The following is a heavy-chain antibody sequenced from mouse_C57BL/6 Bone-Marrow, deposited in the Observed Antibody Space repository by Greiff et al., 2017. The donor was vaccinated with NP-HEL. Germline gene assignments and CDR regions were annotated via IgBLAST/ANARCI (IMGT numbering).Heavy chain of an antibody. V-gene: IGHV1-81*01. CDR1: GYTFTSYG. CDR2: IYPRSGNT. CDR3: AREGDDWYFDV. Sequence: QVQLQQSGAELARPGASVKLSCKASGYTFTSYGISWVKQRTGQGLEWIGEIYPRSGNTYYNEKFKGKATLTADKSSSTAYMELRSLTSEDSAVYFCAREGDDWYFDVWGTGTTVTVSS. J-gene: IGHJ1*03.